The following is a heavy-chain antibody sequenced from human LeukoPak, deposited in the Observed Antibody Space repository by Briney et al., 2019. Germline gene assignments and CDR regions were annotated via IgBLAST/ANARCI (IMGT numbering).Heavy chain of an antibody. J-gene: IGHJ4*02. Sequence: GGSLRLSCAASGFTFSSYEMNWVRQAPGKGLEWVSVIYSGGSTYSADSVRGRFTISRDNSKNTLYLQMNSLRAEDTAVYYCARPGHGPTDYWGQGTLVTVSS. CDR1: GFTFSSYE. CDR3: ARPGHGPTDY. CDR2: IYSGGST. V-gene: IGHV3-53*01.